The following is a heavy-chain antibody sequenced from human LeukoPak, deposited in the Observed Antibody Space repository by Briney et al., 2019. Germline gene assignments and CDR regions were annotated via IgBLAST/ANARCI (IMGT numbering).Heavy chain of an antibody. J-gene: IGHJ4*02. CDR1: GGFISSSSYY. V-gene: IGHV4-39*01. CDR3: ARHSPQDIDY. CDR2: IYYSGST. Sequence: SETLSLTCTVSGGFISSSSYYWGWIRQPPGKGLEWIGSIYYSGSTYYNPSLKSRVTISVDTSKNQFSLKLSSVTAADTAVYYCARHSPQDIDYWGQGTLVTVSS.